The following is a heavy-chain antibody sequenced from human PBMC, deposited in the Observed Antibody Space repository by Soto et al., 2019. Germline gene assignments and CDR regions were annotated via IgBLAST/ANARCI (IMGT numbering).Heavy chain of an antibody. J-gene: IGHJ4*02. V-gene: IGHV4-31*03. D-gene: IGHD2-21*02. CDR1: GGSISSGGYY. CDR2: IYYSGST. CDR3: ARVPYCGGDCYIDY. Sequence: SETLSLTCTVSGGSISSGGYYLRWIRPHPGKGLEWIGYIYYSGSTYYNPSLKSRVTISVDTSKNQFSLKLSSVTAADTAVYYCARVPYCGGDCYIDYWGQGTLVTVSS.